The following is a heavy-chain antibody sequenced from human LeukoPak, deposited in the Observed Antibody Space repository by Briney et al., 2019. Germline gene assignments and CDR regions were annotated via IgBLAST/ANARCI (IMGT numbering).Heavy chain of an antibody. Sequence: ASVKVSCKASGYTFTSYGISWVRQAPGQGLEWMGWISAYNGNTNYAQKLQGRVTMTTDTSTSTAYMELRSLRSDDTAVYYCARDAPLRSSGWSKPLWYWGQGTLVTVSS. V-gene: IGHV1-18*01. CDR1: GYTFTSYG. CDR3: ARDAPLRSSGWSKPLWY. D-gene: IGHD6-19*01. CDR2: ISAYNGNT. J-gene: IGHJ4*02.